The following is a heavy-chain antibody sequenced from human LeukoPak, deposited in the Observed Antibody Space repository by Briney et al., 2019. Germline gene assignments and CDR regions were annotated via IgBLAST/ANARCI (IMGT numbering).Heavy chain of an antibody. CDR1: GGSISSYY. CDR2: IYYSGST. D-gene: IGHD2-2*01. V-gene: IGHV4-59*01. Sequence: SETLSLTCTVSGGSISSYYWSWIRQPPGKGLEWIGYIYYSGSTNYNPSLKSRVTISVDTSKNQFSLKLSSVTAADTAVYYCARIPSEYYYYYYGMDVWGQETTVTVSS. CDR3: ARIPSEYYYYYYGMDV. J-gene: IGHJ6*02.